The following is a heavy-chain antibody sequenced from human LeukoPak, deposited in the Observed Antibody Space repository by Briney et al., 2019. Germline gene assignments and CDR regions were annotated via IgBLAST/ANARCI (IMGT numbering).Heavy chain of an antibody. CDR3: ARGYYYDTTGYVEYFQN. J-gene: IGHJ1*01. CDR1: GGSISSGTYY. CDR2: IYYSGST. D-gene: IGHD3-22*01. V-gene: IGHV4-31*03. Sequence: SETLSLTCTVSGGSISSGTYYWTWIRQHPGKGLEWIGYIYYSGSTYYNPSLKSRLTISVDTSKNQFSLKLSSVTAADAAVHYCARGYYYDTTGYVEYFQNWGQGTLVTVSS.